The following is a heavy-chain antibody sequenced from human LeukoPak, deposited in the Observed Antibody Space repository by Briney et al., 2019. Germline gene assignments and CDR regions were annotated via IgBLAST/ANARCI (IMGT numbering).Heavy chain of an antibody. Sequence: GGSLRLSCVASGLTFSDSAVHWVRQASGKGLEWVGRIRSKTNNYATAYAASVKGRFTISRDDSKNTAYLQMDSLRTEDTAVYYCTSSYCSTSSCYPGNYWGQGALVTVSS. CDR2: IRSKTNNYAT. D-gene: IGHD2-2*01. J-gene: IGHJ4*02. CDR3: TSSYCSTSSCYPGNY. CDR1: GLTFSDSA. V-gene: IGHV3-73*01.